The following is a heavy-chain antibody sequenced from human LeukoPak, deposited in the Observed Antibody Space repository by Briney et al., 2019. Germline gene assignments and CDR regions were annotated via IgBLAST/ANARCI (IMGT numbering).Heavy chain of an antibody. J-gene: IGHJ6*03. CDR2: IRYDGSNK. V-gene: IGHV3-30*02. Sequence: GGSLRLSCAASGFTFSSYGMHWVRQAPGKGLEWVAFIRYDGSNKYYADSVKGRFTISRDNSKNTLYLQMNSLRAEDTAVYYCASNGLNYYYYYMDVWGKGTTVTVSS. CDR1: GFTFSSYG. CDR3: ASNGLNYYYYYMDV.